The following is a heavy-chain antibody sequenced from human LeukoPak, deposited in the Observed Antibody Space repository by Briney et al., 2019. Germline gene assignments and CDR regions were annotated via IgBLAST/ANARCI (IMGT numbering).Heavy chain of an antibody. D-gene: IGHD3-22*01. J-gene: IGHJ4*02. CDR1: GFTFSSYA. CDR3: AKEHYYDSSGYYHKYYFDY. V-gene: IGHV3-23*01. Sequence: GGSLRLSCAASGFTFSSYAMSWVRQAPGKGLEWVSAISGSGGSTYYADSVKGRFTISRDNSKNTLYLQMNSLRAEDTAVYYCAKEHYYDSSGYYHKYYFDYWGQGTLVTVSS. CDR2: ISGSGGST.